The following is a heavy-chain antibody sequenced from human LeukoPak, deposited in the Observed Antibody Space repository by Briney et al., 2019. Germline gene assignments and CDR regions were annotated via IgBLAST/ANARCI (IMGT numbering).Heavy chain of an antibody. CDR3: ARDPVSYYYDSSGYDFDY. J-gene: IGHJ4*02. Sequence: ASVKVSCKASGYTFTSYDVNWVRQATGQGLEWMGWISAYNGNTNYAQKLQGRVTMTTDTSTSTAYMELRSLRSDDTAVYYCARDPVSYYYDSSGYDFDYWGQGTLVTVSS. CDR1: GYTFTSYD. D-gene: IGHD3-22*01. CDR2: ISAYNGNT. V-gene: IGHV1-18*01.